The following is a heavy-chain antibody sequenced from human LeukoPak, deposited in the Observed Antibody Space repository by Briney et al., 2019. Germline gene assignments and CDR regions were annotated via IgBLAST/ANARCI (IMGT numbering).Heavy chain of an antibody. CDR1: GGSISSGSYY. CDR3: ARGRRSGYSYGYGVSFDY. CDR2: IYTSGST. D-gene: IGHD5-18*01. J-gene: IGHJ4*02. V-gene: IGHV4-61*02. Sequence: SQTLSLTCTVSGGSISSGSYYWSWIRQPAGKGLEWIGRIYTSGSTHYNPSLKSRVTISVDTSKNQFSLKLSSVTAADTAVYYCARGRRSGYSYGYGVSFDYWGQGTLVTVSS.